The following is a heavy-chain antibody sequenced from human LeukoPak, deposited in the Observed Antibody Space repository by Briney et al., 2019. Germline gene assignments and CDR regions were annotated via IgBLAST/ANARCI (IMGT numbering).Heavy chain of an antibody. D-gene: IGHD3-16*01. Sequence: SETLFLTCAVYGGSFSGYFWTWIRQPPGKGLEWIGEINHSASTKYSPSLKSRVTVSVDTSKNQFSLKLSSVTAADTALYYCARAGLDPGNYGMDVWGQGTTVTVSS. CDR3: ARAGLDPGNYGMDV. J-gene: IGHJ6*02. CDR2: INHSAST. CDR1: GGSFSGYF. V-gene: IGHV4-34*01.